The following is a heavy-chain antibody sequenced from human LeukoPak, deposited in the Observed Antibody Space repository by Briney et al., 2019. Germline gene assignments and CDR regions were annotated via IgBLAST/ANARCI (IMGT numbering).Heavy chain of an antibody. CDR1: GFTFSSYS. CDR3: ARDRSREGTYGSGSYFPGWFDP. Sequence: GGSLRLSCAASGFTFSSYSMNWVRQAPGKGLEWVSYISSSSSTIYYADSVKGRFTISRDNAKNSLYLQMNSLRAEDTAVYYCARDRSREGTYGSGSYFPGWFDPWGQGTLVTVSS. D-gene: IGHD3-10*01. CDR2: ISSSSSTI. J-gene: IGHJ5*02. V-gene: IGHV3-48*04.